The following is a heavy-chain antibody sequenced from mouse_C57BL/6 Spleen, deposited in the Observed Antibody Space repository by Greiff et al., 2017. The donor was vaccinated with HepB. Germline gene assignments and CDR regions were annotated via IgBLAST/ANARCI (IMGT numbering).Heavy chain of an antibody. D-gene: IGHD2-4*01. V-gene: IGHV1-59*01. CDR1: GYTFTSYC. J-gene: IGHJ3*01. CDR3: ARGNDSWFAY. CDR2: IDPSDSYT. Sequence: VQLQQPGAELVRPGTSVKLSCKASGYTFTSYCMHWVKQRPGQGLEWIGVIDPSDSYTNYNQKFKGKATLTVDTSSSTAYMQLSSLTSEDSAVYYCARGNDSWFAYWGQGTLVTVSA.